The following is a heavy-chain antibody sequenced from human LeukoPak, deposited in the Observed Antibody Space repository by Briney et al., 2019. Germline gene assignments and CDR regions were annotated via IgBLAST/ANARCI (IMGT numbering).Heavy chain of an antibody. J-gene: IGHJ4*02. CDR3: ASASPTYYYDSSAQFDY. D-gene: IGHD3-22*01. V-gene: IGHV4-59*01. Sequence: KPSETLSLTCTVSGGSISSYYWSWIRQPPGKGLEWIGYIYYSGSTNYNPSLKSRVTISVDTSKNQFSLKLSSVTAADTAVYYCASASPTYYYDSSAQFDYWGQGTLVTVSS. CDR1: GGSISSYY. CDR2: IYYSGST.